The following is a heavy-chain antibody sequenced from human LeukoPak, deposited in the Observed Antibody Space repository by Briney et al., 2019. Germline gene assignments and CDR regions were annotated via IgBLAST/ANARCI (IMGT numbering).Heavy chain of an antibody. Sequence: GGSLRLSCAASGLTFSRSNMNWVRQAPRKGLEWVSSITGSSSYILYADSVKCRFTISRDNPNNSLYLQLNSLRAEDPAMYYCARYSGTYRDYWGQGTLVTVSS. J-gene: IGHJ4*02. CDR1: GLTFSRSN. CDR3: ARYSGTYRDY. CDR2: ITGSSSYI. V-gene: IGHV3-21*04. D-gene: IGHD1-26*01.